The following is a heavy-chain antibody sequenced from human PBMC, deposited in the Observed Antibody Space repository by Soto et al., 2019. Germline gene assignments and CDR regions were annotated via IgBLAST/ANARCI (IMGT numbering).Heavy chain of an antibody. CDR3: ARVPLTLYDYGGNFPHYFDY. CDR2: INPSGGST. J-gene: IGHJ4*02. CDR1: GYTFTSYY. V-gene: IGHV1-46*03. D-gene: IGHD4-17*01. Sequence: GASVKVSCKASGYTFTSYYMHWVRQAPGQGLEWMGIINPSGGSTSYAQKFQGRVTMTRDTSTSTVYMELSSLRSEDTAVYYCARVPLTLYDYGGNFPHYFDYWGQGTLVTVSS.